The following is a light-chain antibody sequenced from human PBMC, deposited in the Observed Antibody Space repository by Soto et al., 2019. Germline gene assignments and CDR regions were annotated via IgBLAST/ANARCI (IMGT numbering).Light chain of an antibody. CDR3: QQYNSYSRT. Sequence: DIQMTQSPSTLSASVGDRVTITCRASQSISNRLAWYQQKPGKAPKVLIYDASSLEGGVPSRFSGTGSATEFTLTISSLQPDDFATYYCQQYNSYSRTFGQGTKVDIK. J-gene: IGKJ1*01. V-gene: IGKV1-5*01. CDR2: DAS. CDR1: QSISNR.